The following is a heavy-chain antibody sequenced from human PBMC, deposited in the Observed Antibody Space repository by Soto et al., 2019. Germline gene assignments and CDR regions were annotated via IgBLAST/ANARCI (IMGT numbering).Heavy chain of an antibody. D-gene: IGHD3-22*01. CDR1: GFTFSSYA. V-gene: IGHV3-30-3*01. J-gene: IGHJ6*02. CDR3: ARESTMIVVVTLYYGMDV. CDR2: ISYDGSNK. Sequence: QVQLVESGGGVVQPGRSLRLSCAASGFTFSSYAMHWVRQAPGKGLEWVAGISYDGSNKYYSDSVKGRVTISRDNSNNTLYLQMNRRRAEHTAVYYCARESTMIVVVTLYYGMDVWGQGTLVTVSS.